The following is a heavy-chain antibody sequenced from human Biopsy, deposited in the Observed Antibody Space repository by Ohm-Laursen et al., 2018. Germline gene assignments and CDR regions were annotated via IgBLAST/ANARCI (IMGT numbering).Heavy chain of an antibody. CDR3: ARDSGGMATILDASDL. Sequence: SQTLSLTCTVSGGSISNNNYYWGWIRQPPGKGLEWIGSIYFTGSTNYNPSLKSRVTISVDTSKNQFSLRLSSVTAADTAVYYCARDSGGMATILDASDLWGQGTMVTVSP. V-gene: IGHV4-39*07. D-gene: IGHD5-24*01. CDR2: IYFTGST. J-gene: IGHJ3*01. CDR1: GGSISNNNYY.